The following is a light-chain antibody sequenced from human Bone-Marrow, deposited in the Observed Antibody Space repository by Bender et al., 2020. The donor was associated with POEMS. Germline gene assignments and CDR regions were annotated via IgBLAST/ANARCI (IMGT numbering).Light chain of an antibody. V-gene: IGLV2-14*03. Sequence: QSALTQPASVSGSPGQWITISCTGTSSDVGDSNYVSWYHHHPGIAPKLLIYDVTDRPSGVSNRFSGSKSGNTASLTISGLQADDEGDYYCSSYGGSNNVVFGTGTTVTVL. CDR1: SSDVGDSNY. CDR2: DVT. J-gene: IGLJ1*01. CDR3: SSYGGSNNVV.